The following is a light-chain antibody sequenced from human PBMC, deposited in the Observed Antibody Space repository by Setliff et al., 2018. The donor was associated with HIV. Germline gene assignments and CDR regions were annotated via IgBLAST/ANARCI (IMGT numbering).Light chain of an antibody. Sequence: QSALAQPASVSGSPGQSITISCTGTSSDVGGYSHVSWYQQHPGKAPKLIIYEVRNRPSGVSNRFSGSKSGNTASLTISGLRAEDEADYYCQSFDGSLRGGVFGTGTKVTVL. V-gene: IGLV2-14*01. CDR3: QSFDGSLRGGV. CDR2: EVR. J-gene: IGLJ1*01. CDR1: SSDVGGYSH.